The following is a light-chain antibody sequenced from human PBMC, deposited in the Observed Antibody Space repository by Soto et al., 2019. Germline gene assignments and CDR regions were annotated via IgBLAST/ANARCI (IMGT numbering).Light chain of an antibody. V-gene: IGLV1-36*01. CDR1: SSNIGNNA. Sequence: QSVLTQPPSVSEAPRQRVTISCSGSSSNIGNNAVNWYQQLPGKAPKLLIYYDDLLPSGVSDRFSGSKSGTSAFLAISGLQSEDEADYYCAAWDDSLNGLVFGGGTKVTVL. J-gene: IGLJ2*01. CDR2: YDD. CDR3: AAWDDSLNGLV.